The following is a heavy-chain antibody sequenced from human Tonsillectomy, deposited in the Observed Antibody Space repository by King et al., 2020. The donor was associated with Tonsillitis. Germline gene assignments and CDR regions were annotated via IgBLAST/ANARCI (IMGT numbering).Heavy chain of an antibody. J-gene: IGHJ6*03. CDR1: GFTSTTHG. CDR3: ARDPVDGIAAAGTPDDYYYMDV. V-gene: IGHV3-33*08. Sequence: VQLVESGGAVVQLGSTLRLSCAVSGFTSTTHGMHWVRQSPGKGLEGGAVIWYEGSNKYYADSEKGRFTISRDNSKNTLYLQMNSLRAEDTAVYYCARDPVDGIAAAGTPDDYYYMDVWGRGTTVTVSS. CDR2: IWYEGSNK. D-gene: IGHD6-13*01.